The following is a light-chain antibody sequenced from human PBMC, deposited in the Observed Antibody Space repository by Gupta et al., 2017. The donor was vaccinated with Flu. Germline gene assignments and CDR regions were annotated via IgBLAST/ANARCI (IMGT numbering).Light chain of an antibody. CDR3: SSYTSISTFYV. J-gene: IGLJ1*01. V-gene: IGLV2-14*03. Sequence: QSALTQPSSRSGAPGQSITLSLPGTSSDVGRSDSVSWYQQHPGKAPKLLIYDVSNRPSGVSSRFSGSKSGNTASLTISGLQAEDETDYYCSSYTSISTFYVFGTGTKVTVL. CDR2: DVS. CDR1: SSDVGRSDS.